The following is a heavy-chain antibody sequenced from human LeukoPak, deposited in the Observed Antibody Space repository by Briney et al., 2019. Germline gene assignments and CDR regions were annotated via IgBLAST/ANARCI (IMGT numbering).Heavy chain of an antibody. CDR3: AKVMVTTPDAFDI. CDR2: ISWNSGSI. CDR1: GFTFDDYA. Sequence: PGRSLRLSCAASGFTFDDYAMHWVRQAPGKGLEWVSGISWNSGSIGYADSVKGRFTISRDNSKNTLYLQMNSLRAEDTAVYYCAKVMVTTPDAFDIWGQGTMVTVSS. J-gene: IGHJ3*02. V-gene: IGHV3-9*01. D-gene: IGHD2-8*01.